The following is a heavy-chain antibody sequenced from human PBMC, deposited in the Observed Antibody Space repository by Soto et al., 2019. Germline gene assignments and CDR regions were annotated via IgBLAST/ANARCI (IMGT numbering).Heavy chain of an antibody. CDR3: AKVGAAAGTFDY. CDR2: ISGSGGST. Sequence: EVQLVESGGGLVQPGRSLRLSCAASGFTFDDYAMHWVRQAPGKGLEWVSGISGSGGSTYYADSVKGRFTISRDNSKNTLYLQMNSLRAEDTAVYYCAKVGAAAGTFDYWGQGTLVTVSS. J-gene: IGHJ4*02. CDR1: GFTFDDYA. D-gene: IGHD6-13*01. V-gene: IGHV3-23*04.